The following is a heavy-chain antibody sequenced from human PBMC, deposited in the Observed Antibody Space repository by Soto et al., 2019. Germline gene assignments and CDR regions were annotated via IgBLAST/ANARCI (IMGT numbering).Heavy chain of an antibody. CDR3: ARDRLRYNWKAFPYCYYGMDV. V-gene: IGHV3-30-3*01. D-gene: IGHD1-1*01. Sequence: QVQLVESGGGVVQPGRSLRLSCAASGFTFSSYAMHWVRQAPGKGLEWVAVISYDGSNKYYADSVKGRFTISRDNSKNTLYLQMNSLRTEDTDVYYCARDRLRYNWKAFPYCYYGMDVWGQGTTVTVSS. J-gene: IGHJ6*02. CDR1: GFTFSSYA. CDR2: ISYDGSNK.